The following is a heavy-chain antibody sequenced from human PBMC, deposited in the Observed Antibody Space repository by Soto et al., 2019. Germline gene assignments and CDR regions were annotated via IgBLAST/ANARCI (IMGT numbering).Heavy chain of an antibody. Sequence: GGSLRLSCAASGFTFSSYAMHWVRQAPGKGLEWVAVISYDGSNKYYADSVKGRFTISRDNSKNTLYLQMNSLRAEDTAVYYCARDRYDFWSGYCYGMDVWGQGTTVTVSS. CDR1: GFTFSSYA. D-gene: IGHD3-3*01. CDR2: ISYDGSNK. V-gene: IGHV3-30-3*01. CDR3: ARDRYDFWSGYCYGMDV. J-gene: IGHJ6*02.